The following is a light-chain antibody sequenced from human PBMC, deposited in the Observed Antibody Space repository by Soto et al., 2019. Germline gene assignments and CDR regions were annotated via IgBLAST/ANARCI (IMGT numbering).Light chain of an antibody. CDR3: QQNNSYPLT. V-gene: IGKV1-5*03. Sequence: MHSTQSPCGLCSYFANRAXAAYRASQSISNWLAWYQQKPGRAPKLLIYNASSLESGVPSRFSGSGSGTEFTLTISNLQPDDFATYYCQQNNSYPLTFGGGTKVDIK. CDR1: QSISNW. CDR2: NAS. J-gene: IGKJ4*02.